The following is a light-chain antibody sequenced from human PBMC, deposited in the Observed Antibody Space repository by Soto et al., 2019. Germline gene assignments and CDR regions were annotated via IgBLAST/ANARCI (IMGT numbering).Light chain of an antibody. CDR1: QSISNY. V-gene: IGKV1-39*01. CDR3: QQSFSSSWT. Sequence: DIQMTQSPASLSASIGDRVIITCRASQSISNYLNWYHHKPGRAPKFLIYAASSLQSGVPSRFSGSGSGTDFTLTISSLQREDFGTYFCQQSFSSSWTFGQGTKVE. J-gene: IGKJ1*01. CDR2: AAS.